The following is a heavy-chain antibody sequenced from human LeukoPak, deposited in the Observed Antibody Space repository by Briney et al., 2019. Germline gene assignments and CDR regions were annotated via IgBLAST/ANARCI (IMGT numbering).Heavy chain of an antibody. Sequence: PSETLSLTCTVSGYSVSSGYYWGWIRQPPGKGLEWIGSIYHSGSTYYNPSLKSRVTISVDTSKNQFSLKLSSVTAADTAVYYCARHGVAGTDYWGQGTLVTVSS. CDR2: IYHSGST. CDR3: ARHGVAGTDY. V-gene: IGHV4-38-2*02. CDR1: GYSVSSGYY. J-gene: IGHJ4*02. D-gene: IGHD6-19*01.